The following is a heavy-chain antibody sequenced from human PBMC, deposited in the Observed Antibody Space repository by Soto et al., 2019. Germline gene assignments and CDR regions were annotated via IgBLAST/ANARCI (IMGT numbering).Heavy chain of an antibody. CDR1: AYPFSSYY. V-gene: IGHV1-69*13. CDR2: IIPIFGTA. D-gene: IGHD2-15*01. CDR3: AREGCSGGSCYDY. J-gene: IGHJ4*02. Sequence: SVKVSCKSSAYPFSSYYMHWVRQAPGQGLEWMGGIIPIFGTANYAQKFQGRVTITADESTSTAYMELSSLRSEDTAVYYCAREGCSGGSCYDYWGQGTLVTV.